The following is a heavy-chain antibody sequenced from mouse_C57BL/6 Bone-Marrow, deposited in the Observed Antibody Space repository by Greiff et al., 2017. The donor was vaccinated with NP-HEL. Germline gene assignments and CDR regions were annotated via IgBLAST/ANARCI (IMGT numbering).Heavy chain of an antibody. J-gene: IGHJ2*01. CDR2: INPNNGGT. D-gene: IGHD1-2*01. Sequence: VQLQQSGPELVKPGASVKISCKASGYTFTDYYMNWVKQSHGKSLEWIGDINPNNGGTSYNQKFKGKATLTVDKSSSTAYMELRSLTSEDSAVYYCARLRRPFDYWGQGTTLTVSS. CDR1: GYTFTDYY. V-gene: IGHV1-26*01. CDR3: ARLRRPFDY.